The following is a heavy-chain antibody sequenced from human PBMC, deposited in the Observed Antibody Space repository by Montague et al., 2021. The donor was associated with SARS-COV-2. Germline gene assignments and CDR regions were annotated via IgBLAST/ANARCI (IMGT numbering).Heavy chain of an antibody. CDR3: ASDGGYSYGALDY. CDR2: INHSGST. D-gene: IGHD5-18*01. Sequence: SETLSLTCVIYGGSFSGYYWSWIRQPPGKGLEWIGEINHSGSTNYNPSLKSRVTISVDASKKQFSLRLNSVTAADTAVYYCASDGGYSYGALDYWGQGTLVTVSS. J-gene: IGHJ4*02. CDR1: GGSFSGYY. V-gene: IGHV4-34*01.